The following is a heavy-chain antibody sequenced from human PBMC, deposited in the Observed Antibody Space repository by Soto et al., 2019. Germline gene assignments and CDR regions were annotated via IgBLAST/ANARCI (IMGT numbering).Heavy chain of an antibody. V-gene: IGHV1-18*01. Sequence: QVQLVQSGAEGKKPGASVKVSCKASGYTFTSYGISWVRQAPGQGLEWMGWISAYNGNTNYAQKHQGRVTLTTDPSTSRADMELRSLRSDDTAVYYCVGERAAGPAVTFDYWGQGTLVTVSS. CDR3: VGERAAGPAVTFDY. CDR1: GYTFTSYG. J-gene: IGHJ4*02. D-gene: IGHD6-13*01. CDR2: ISAYNGNT.